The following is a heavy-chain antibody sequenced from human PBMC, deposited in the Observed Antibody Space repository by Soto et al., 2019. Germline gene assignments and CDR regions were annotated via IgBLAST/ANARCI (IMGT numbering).Heavy chain of an antibody. CDR1: GYTFTSYG. V-gene: IGHV1-18*01. CDR2: ISAYNGNT. J-gene: IGHJ5*02. Sequence: ASVKVSCKASGYTFTSYGISWVRQAPGQGLEWMGWISAYNGNTNYAQKLQSRVTMTTDTSTSTAYMELRSLRSDDTAVYYCAREMQLDYGDCNFLNWFAPWGQGTLVTVSS. D-gene: IGHD4-17*01. CDR3: AREMQLDYGDCNFLNWFAP.